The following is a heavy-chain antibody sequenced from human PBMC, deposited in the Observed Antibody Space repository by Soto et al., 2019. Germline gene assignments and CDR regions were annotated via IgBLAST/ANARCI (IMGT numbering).Heavy chain of an antibody. CDR2: IYSGGNT. CDR3: ARVSGSGGSYYFYYYMDV. V-gene: IGHV3-66*01. CDR1: GFTVSSNY. D-gene: IGHD3-10*01. Sequence: GGSLRLSCAASGFTVSSNYMSWVRQAPGKGLEWVSVIYSGGNTYYADSVKGRFTISRDNSKNTLYLQMNSLRAEDRAVYYCARVSGSGGSYYFYYYMDVWGKGTTVTVSS. J-gene: IGHJ6*03.